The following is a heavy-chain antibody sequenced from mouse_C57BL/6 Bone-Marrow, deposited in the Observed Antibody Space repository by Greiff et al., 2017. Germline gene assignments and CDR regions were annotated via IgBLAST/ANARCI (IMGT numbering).Heavy chain of an antibody. J-gene: IGHJ2*01. CDR2: ISSGGSYT. Sequence: EVQLVESGGDLVKPGGSLKLSCAASGFTFSSYGMSWVRQTPDKRLEWVATISSGGSYTYYPDSVKGRFTISRDNAKNTLYLQMSSLKSEDTAMYYCAGHSYWGQGTTLTVSS. CDR3: AGHSY. V-gene: IGHV5-6*01. CDR1: GFTFSSYG.